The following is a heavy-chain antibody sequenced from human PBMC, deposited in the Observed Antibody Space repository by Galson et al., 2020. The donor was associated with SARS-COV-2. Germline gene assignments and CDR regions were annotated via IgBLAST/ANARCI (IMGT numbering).Heavy chain of an antibody. CDR3: ASSYSSSWYLGRPGYGDC. CDR1: GYTFTSYD. CDR2: MNPNSGNT. V-gene: IGHV1-8*01. Sequence: ASVKVSCKASGYTFTSYDINWVRQATGQGLEWMGWMNPNSGNTDYAQKFQGRVTMTRNTSISTAYMELSSLRSEDTAVYYCASSYSSSWYLGRPGYGDCWGEGSLVTVS. D-gene: IGHD6-13*01. J-gene: IGHJ4*02.